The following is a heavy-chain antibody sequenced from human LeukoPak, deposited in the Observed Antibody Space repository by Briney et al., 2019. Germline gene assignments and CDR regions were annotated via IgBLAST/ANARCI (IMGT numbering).Heavy chain of an antibody. CDR2: IYHSGST. CDR1: GYSISSGYY. D-gene: IGHD1-26*01. CDR3: ARHAELDY. V-gene: IGHV4-38-2*01. Sequence: SETLSLTCAVSGYSISSGYYWGWIPQPPGKGLEWIGSIYHSGSTYYNPSLKSRVSFSVDTSKNQFSLKLSSVTAADTAVYYGARHAELDYWGQGTLVTVSS. J-gene: IGHJ4*02.